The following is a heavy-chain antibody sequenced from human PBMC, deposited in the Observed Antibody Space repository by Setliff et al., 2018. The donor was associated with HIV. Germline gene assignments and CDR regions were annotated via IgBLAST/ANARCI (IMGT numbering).Heavy chain of an antibody. CDR1: GGSINSGSYY. CDR2: MFYSGST. V-gene: IGHV4-39*01. D-gene: IGHD3-16*01. CDR3: ARFYDYYGHRFDY. J-gene: IGHJ4*02. Sequence: PSETLSLTCTVSGGSINSGSYYWGWIRQPPEKGLEWIGTMFYSGSTYYNPSLKSRVTIFIDTSKNQFSLRLSSVTAADTAVYYCARFYDYYGHRFDYWGQGTQVTVSS.